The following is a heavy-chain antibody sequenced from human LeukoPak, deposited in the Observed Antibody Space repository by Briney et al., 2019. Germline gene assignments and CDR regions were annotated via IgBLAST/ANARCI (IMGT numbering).Heavy chain of an antibody. Sequence: GGSLRFSCAASGFTFSNFWMHWVRQAPGKGLVWVALIYGDGSFTRYADSVKGRFTISRDNAKNTVYLQMNSLRAEDTAVYYCARSTAHYYYAMDVWGRGTTVTVSS. J-gene: IGHJ6*02. CDR2: IYGDGSFT. CDR3: ARSTAHYYYAMDV. CDR1: GFTFSNFW. V-gene: IGHV3-74*01.